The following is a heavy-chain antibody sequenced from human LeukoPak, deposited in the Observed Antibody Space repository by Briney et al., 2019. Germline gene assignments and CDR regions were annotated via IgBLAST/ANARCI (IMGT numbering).Heavy chain of an antibody. V-gene: IGHV4-59*01. CDR3: ARTRQYSGSYYARLPSPYDYYFDY. CDR2: IYYSGST. D-gene: IGHD1-26*01. J-gene: IGHJ4*02. CDR1: GGSISSYY. Sequence: SETLSHTCTVSGGSISSYYWSWIRQPPGKGLEWIGYIYYSGSTNYNPSLKSRVTISVDTSKNQFSLKLSSVTAADTAVYYCARTRQYSGSYYARLPSPYDYYFDYWGQGTLVTVSS.